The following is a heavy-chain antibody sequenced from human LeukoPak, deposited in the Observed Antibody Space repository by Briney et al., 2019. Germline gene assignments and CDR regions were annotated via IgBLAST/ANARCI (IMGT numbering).Heavy chain of an antibody. J-gene: IGHJ6*03. V-gene: IGHV3-23*01. D-gene: IGHD2-8*01. CDR3: ARCLLYLWNRNFYYYMDV. Sequence: PGGSLRLSCTTSEFSFRTYAMTWVRQAPGKGLEWVSTISVDDQGSTYYTASVKGRFTISRDTSQNTLSLQMNSLRGEDTAVYYCARCLLYLWNRNFYYYMDVWGKGTTVTVSS. CDR1: EFSFRTYA. CDR2: ISVDDQGST.